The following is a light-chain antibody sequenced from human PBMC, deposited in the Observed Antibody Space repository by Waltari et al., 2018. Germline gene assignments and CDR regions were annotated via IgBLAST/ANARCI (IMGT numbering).Light chain of an antibody. CDR1: HSVSSN. CDR2: GAS. V-gene: IGKV3-15*01. CDR3: QQYNNWPGT. J-gene: IGKJ1*01. Sequence: EIVMTPSPATLSVSPGERATLSCMASHSVSSNLAWYQQIPGQAPRLLIYGASTRATGIPARFTGSGSGTEFTLTISSMQSEDFAVYYCQQYNNWPGTFGQGTKVEIK.